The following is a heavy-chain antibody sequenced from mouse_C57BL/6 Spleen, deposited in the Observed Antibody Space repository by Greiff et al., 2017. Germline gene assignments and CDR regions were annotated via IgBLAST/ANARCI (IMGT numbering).Heavy chain of an antibody. CDR2: IWRGGST. V-gene: IGHV2-5*01. Sequence: VQLQQSGPGLVQPSQSLSITCTVSGFSLTSYGVHWVRQSPGKGLEWLGVIWRGGSTDYNAAFMSRLSITKDNSKSQVFFKMNSLQADDTAIYYCAKNLLYYGSSYGYFDVWGTGTTVTVSS. D-gene: IGHD1-1*01. CDR1: GFSLTSYG. J-gene: IGHJ1*03. CDR3: AKNLLYYGSSYGYFDV.